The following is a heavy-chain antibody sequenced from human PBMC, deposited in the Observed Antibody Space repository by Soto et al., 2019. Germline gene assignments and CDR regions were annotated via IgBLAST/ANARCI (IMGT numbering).Heavy chain of an antibody. Sequence: EVQLVESGGGLIQPGGSLRLSCAASGFTVSSNYMSWVRQAPGKGLEWVSVIYSGGSTYYADSVKGRFTISRDNSENTLYLQMNSLRAEDTAVYYCAREGDGYNSALTDYWGQGTLVTVSS. CDR1: GFTVSSNY. CDR2: IYSGGST. D-gene: IGHD5-12*01. J-gene: IGHJ4*02. CDR3: AREGDGYNSALTDY. V-gene: IGHV3-53*01.